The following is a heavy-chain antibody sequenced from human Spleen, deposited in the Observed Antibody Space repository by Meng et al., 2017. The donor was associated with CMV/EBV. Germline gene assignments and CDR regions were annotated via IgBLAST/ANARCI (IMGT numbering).Heavy chain of an antibody. Sequence: GGSLRLSCKASGFSFSSYWIGWVRQMPGKGLEWRGFIYPGDSETRYSPSFQGQVTISADKSISTAYLKWTSLVATDSAMYFCARQTYDSSGYYSPDWGQGTLVTVSS. CDR1: GFSFSSYW. V-gene: IGHV5-51*01. D-gene: IGHD3-22*01. CDR3: ARQTYDSSGYYSPD. J-gene: IGHJ4*02. CDR2: IYPGDSET.